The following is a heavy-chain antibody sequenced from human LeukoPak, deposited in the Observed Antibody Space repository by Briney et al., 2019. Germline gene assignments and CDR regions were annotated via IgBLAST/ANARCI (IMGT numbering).Heavy chain of an antibody. Sequence: PGGSLRLSCAASGFTFSSYAMSWVRQAPGKGLEWVSAISGSGGSTYYADSVKGRFTISRDNSKNTLYLQMNSLRAEDTAVYYCARRGHDYGDYDRYHFDYWGQGTLVTVSS. V-gene: IGHV3-23*01. CDR1: GFTFSSYA. CDR2: ISGSGGST. CDR3: ARRGHDYGDYDRYHFDY. J-gene: IGHJ4*02. D-gene: IGHD4-17*01.